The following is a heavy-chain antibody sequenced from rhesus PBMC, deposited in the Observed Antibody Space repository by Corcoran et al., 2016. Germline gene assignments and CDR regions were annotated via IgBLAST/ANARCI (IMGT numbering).Heavy chain of an antibody. CDR2: ITYSGST. V-gene: IGHV4-122*02. Sequence: QVQLQESGPGLVKPSETLSLTCAVSGGSISSGYYYWSRIRQPPGKGLDWIGYITYSGSTRYNPSLTLRVTISRATSKNRFSLKLSSVTAADTAVYYCARDRIAFDYWGQGVLVTVSS. CDR1: GGSISSGYYY. J-gene: IGHJ4*01. D-gene: IGHD2-2*01. CDR3: ARDRIAFDY.